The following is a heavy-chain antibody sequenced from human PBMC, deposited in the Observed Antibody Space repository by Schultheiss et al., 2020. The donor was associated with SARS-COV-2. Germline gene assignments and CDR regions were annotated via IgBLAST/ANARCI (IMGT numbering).Heavy chain of an antibody. CDR3: AREHSTAVYGMDV. CDR2: ISYDGSNK. Sequence: GGSLRLSCAASGFTFSSYSMNWVRQAPGKGLEWVAVISYDGSNKYYADSVKGRFTISRDNSKNTLYLQMNSLRAEDTAVYYCAREHSTAVYGMDVWGQGTTVTVSS. J-gene: IGHJ6*02. CDR1: GFTFSSYS. V-gene: IGHV3-30*03. D-gene: IGHD4-23*01.